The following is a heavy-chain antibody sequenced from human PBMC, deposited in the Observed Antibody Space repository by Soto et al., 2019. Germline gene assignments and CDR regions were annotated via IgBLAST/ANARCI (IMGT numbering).Heavy chain of an antibody. D-gene: IGHD2-2*01. CDR2: ISHDGGDI. V-gene: IGHV3-30*03. Sequence: QVQLVESGGGVVQPGTSLRLSCAPSGFTFSDYGIHWVRQSPGKGLEWVAVISHDGGDIFYADSVKGRFTISRDNSKNTLYTQMNSLKPEDTAVYCCARDPRNCASTSCTPHALNNWFDPWGQGTLVAVSS. CDR3: ARDPRNCASTSCTPHALNNWFDP. J-gene: IGHJ5*02. CDR1: GFTFSDYG.